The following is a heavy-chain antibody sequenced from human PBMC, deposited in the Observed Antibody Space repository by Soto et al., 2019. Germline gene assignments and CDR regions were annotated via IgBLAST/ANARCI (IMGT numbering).Heavy chain of an antibody. D-gene: IGHD6-19*01. CDR3: ARTGTLYDELILGNHEVARTPIDY. Sequence: ASVKVSCKASGYTFTSYYMHWVRQAPGQGLEWMGIINPSGGSTSYAQKFQGRVTMTRDTSTSRVYMELRSLRSEEPAVDYCARTGTLYDELILGNHEVARTPIDYRGKGTLATV. V-gene: IGHV1-46*01. CDR1: GYTFTSYY. CDR2: INPSGGST. J-gene: IGHJ4*02.